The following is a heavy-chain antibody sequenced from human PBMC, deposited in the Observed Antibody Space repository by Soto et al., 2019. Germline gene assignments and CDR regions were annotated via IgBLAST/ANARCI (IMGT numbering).Heavy chain of an antibody. J-gene: IGHJ6*02. Sequence: ESGGGVVQPGRSLRLSCAASGFTFSSYAMHWVRQAPGKGLEWVAVISYDGSNKYYADSVKGRFTISRDNSKNTLYLQMNSLRAEDTAVYYCARAPGIFYGMDVWGQGTTVTVSS. CDR3: ARAPGIFYGMDV. CDR1: GFTFSSYA. CDR2: ISYDGSNK. D-gene: IGHD3-3*01. V-gene: IGHV3-30-3*01.